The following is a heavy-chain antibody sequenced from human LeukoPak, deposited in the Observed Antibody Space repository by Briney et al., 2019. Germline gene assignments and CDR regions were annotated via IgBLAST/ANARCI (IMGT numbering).Heavy chain of an antibody. CDR2: ISGSGGST. D-gene: IGHD6-6*01. CDR1: GFTFSSYS. V-gene: IGHV3-23*01. Sequence: GGSLRLSCAASGFTFSSYSMNWVRQAPGKGLEWVSAISGSGGSTYYADSVKGRFTISRDNSKNTLYLQMNSLRAEDTAVYYCAKDSTSSGNNWFDPWGQGTLVTVSS. CDR3: AKDSTSSGNNWFDP. J-gene: IGHJ5*02.